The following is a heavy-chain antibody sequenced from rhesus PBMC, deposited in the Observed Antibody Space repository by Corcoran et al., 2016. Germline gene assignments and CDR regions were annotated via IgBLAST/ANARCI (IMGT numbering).Heavy chain of an antibody. CDR1: GGSISASYR. V-gene: IGHV4S10*01. Sequence: QVQLQESGPGVVKPSETLSLTCAVSGGSISASYRWSWIRQPPGKGLEWIGYIYGSCTSANYNPSLKSRVTISKDTSKNQVSLKLSSVTAADTAVYYCARDGEYSNYVRYWYFDLWGPGTPITISS. J-gene: IGHJ2*01. D-gene: IGHD4-23*01. CDR3: ARDGEYSNYVRYWYFDL. CDR2: IYGSCTSA.